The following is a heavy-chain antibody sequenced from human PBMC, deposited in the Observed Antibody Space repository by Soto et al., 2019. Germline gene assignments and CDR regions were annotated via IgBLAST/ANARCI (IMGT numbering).Heavy chain of an antibody. V-gene: IGHV3-11*01. CDR2: ISSSGSTI. Sequence: QVQLVESGGGLVKPGGSLRLSCAASGFTFSDYYMSWIRQAPGKGLEWVSYISSSGSTIYYADSVKGRFTISRDNAKKLLYLQMNRLGGGETAVYYCASGGVTTFGDYYYMDVWGKGTTVTVSS. CDR3: ASGGVTTFGDYYYMDV. J-gene: IGHJ6*03. CDR1: GFTFSDYY. D-gene: IGHD4-17*01.